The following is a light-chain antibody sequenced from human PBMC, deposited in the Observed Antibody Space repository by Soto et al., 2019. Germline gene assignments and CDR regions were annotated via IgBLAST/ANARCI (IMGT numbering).Light chain of an antibody. V-gene: IGKV2-28*01. CDR1: QSLLHSNGYNY. CDR2: LGS. J-gene: IGKJ3*01. CDR3: MQGTHWPFT. Sequence: DIVMTQSPLSLPVTPGEPASISCRSSQSLLHSNGYNYLDWYLQKPGQSPQLLIYLGSSRASGVPDRFSGSGSGTDFTLKISRVEAEDVGVYYCMQGTHWPFTLGPGTKVDIK.